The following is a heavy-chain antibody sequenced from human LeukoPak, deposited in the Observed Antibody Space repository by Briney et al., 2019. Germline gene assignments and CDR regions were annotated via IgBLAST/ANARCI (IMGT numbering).Heavy chain of an antibody. V-gene: IGHV1-69*04. CDR1: GGTFSSYA. Sequence: SVKVSCKASGGTFSSYAISWVRQAPGRGLEWMGRIIPILGIANYAQKFQGRVTITADKSTSTAYMELSSLRSEDTAVYYCAKKVLGIYSLLKPLHFDYWGQGTLVTVSS. CDR3: AKKVLGIYSLLKPLHFDY. J-gene: IGHJ4*02. D-gene: IGHD2-15*01. CDR2: IIPILGIA.